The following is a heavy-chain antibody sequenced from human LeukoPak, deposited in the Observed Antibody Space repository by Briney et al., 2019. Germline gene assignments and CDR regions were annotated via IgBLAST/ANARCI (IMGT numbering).Heavy chain of an antibody. CDR3: AREVVVTAHYYYYYGMDV. V-gene: IGHV1-2*02. CDR2: INPNSGGT. Sequence: GASVKVSCKASGYTFTGYYMHWVRQAPGQGLEWMGWINPNSGGTNYAQKFQGRVTMTRDTSISTAYMELSRLRSDDTAVYYCAREVVVTAHYYYYYGMDVWGQGTTVTVSS. CDR1: GYTFTGYY. J-gene: IGHJ6*02. D-gene: IGHD2-21*02.